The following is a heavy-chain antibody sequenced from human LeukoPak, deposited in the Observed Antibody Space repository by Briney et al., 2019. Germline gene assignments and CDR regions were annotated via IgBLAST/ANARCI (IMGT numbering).Heavy chain of an antibody. CDR2: ISSRSAHI. V-gene: IGHV3-21*01. Sequence: PGGSLRLSCAASGFTFSSYAMSWVRQAPGKGLFWVAAISSRSAHIYYADSVKGRFTISRDNAKKSLYLEMNNLRADDTAVYYCARDRSTSRYYHGMDVWGPGTTVIVSS. CDR1: GFTFSSYA. J-gene: IGHJ6*02. D-gene: IGHD2-2*01. CDR3: ARDRSTSRYYHGMDV.